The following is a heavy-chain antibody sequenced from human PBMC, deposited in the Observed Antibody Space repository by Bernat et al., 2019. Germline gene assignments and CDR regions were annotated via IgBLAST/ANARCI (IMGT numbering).Heavy chain of an antibody. CDR2: ISYDGSNK. V-gene: IGHV3-30*18. CDR3: AKGGSAYYGFWSGYYPFDP. CDR1: GFTFSSYG. J-gene: IGHJ5*02. Sequence: QVQLLESGGGVVQPGRSLRLSCAASGFTFSSYGMHWVRQAPGKGLEWVAVISYDGSNKYYADSVKGRFTISRDNSKNTLYLQMNSLRAEDTAVYYCAKGGSAYYGFWSGYYPFDPWGQGTLVTVSS. D-gene: IGHD3-3*01.